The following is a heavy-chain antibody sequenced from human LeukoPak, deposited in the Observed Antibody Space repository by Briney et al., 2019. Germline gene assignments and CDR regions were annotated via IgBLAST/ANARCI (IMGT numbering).Heavy chain of an antibody. D-gene: IGHD3-10*01. Sequence: PSETLSLTCTVSGGSISSGGYYWSWIRQHPGKGLEWIGYIYYSGSTYYNPSLKSRVTISVDTSKNQFSLKLSSVTAADTAVYYCARARRGFRELIPSQPDYWGQGTLVTVSS. V-gene: IGHV4-31*03. CDR3: ARARRGFRELIPSQPDY. J-gene: IGHJ4*02. CDR2: IYYSGST. CDR1: GGSISSGGYY.